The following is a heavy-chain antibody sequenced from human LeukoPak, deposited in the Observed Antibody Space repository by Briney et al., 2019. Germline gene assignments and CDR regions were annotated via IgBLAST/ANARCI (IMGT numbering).Heavy chain of an antibody. J-gene: IGHJ4*02. Sequence: GESLKSSCKGSGYSFTSYWIAWVRQMPGKGLEWMGIIYAGDSDTRYSPSFQGQATISADKSISTAYLQWSSLKASDTAMYYCARVGVYYDSSGYSLDYWGQGTLVTVSS. D-gene: IGHD3-22*01. CDR1: GYSFTSYW. CDR3: ARVGVYYDSSGYSLDY. V-gene: IGHV5-51*01. CDR2: IYAGDSDT.